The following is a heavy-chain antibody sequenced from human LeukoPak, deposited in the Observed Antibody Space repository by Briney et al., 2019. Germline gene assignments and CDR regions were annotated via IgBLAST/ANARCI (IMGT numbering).Heavy chain of an antibody. J-gene: IGHJ3*02. CDR2: INHSGST. Sequence: SETLSLTCAVYGGSFSGYYWSWIRQPPGKGLEWIGEINHSGSTNYNPSLKSRVTISVDTSKNQFSLKLSSVTAADTAVYYCARSLAVAGEQYDAFDIWGQGTMVTDSS. V-gene: IGHV4-34*01. D-gene: IGHD6-19*01. CDR1: GGSFSGYY. CDR3: ARSLAVAGEQYDAFDI.